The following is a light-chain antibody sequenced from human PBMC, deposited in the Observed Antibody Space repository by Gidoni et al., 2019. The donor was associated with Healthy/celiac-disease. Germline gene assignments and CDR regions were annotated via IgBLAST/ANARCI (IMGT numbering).Light chain of an antibody. CDR3: AAWDDILNGRV. V-gene: IGLV1-44*01. Sequence: QSVLTQPPSASGTPGQRVSISFSGSSSHIGSNPVNWYQQLPGTAPKLLIYSNNQPPSGVPDRFSGSTSSTSASLAISGLQSEDEADYYCAAWDDILNGRVFGGGTKLTVL. CDR2: SNN. J-gene: IGLJ2*01. CDR1: SSHIGSNP.